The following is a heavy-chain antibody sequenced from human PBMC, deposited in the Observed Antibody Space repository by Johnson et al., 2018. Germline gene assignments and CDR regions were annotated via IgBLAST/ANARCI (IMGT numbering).Heavy chain of an antibody. CDR2: IGTAGDT. CDR3: VRPFLYYGMDV. V-gene: IGHV3-13*04. Sequence: VQLQQSGGGLVQPGGSLRLSCVASGFTLSSYDMHWVRQTPATGLERVSGIGTAGDTYYPVSVKGRFIISRENAKNSLYLQMSSLRAGDTAVYYCVRPFLYYGMDVWGQGTTVTVSS. J-gene: IGHJ6*02. CDR1: GFTLSSYD.